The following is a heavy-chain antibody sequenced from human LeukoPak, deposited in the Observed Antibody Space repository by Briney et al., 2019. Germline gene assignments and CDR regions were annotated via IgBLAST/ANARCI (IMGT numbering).Heavy chain of an antibody. CDR3: ARGRYTSGWYPDYFDF. V-gene: IGHV3-7*01. Sequence: PGGSLRLSCTASGFTFNTYWMSWVRQTPEKGLEWVANIKQDRSDQYYVDSLKGRFTISRDNAKNSLYLQMNSLRVEDTAVYYCARGRYTSGWYPDYFDFWGQGTRVTVSA. D-gene: IGHD6-19*01. CDR1: GFTFNTYW. J-gene: IGHJ4*02. CDR2: IKQDRSDQ.